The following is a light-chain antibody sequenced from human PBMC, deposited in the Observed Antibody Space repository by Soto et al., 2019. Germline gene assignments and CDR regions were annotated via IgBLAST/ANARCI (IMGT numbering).Light chain of an antibody. CDR3: CSYAGSYTFDV. CDR2: GVT. CDR1: SSDVGAYTY. Sequence: QSVLPQPPSASGSPGQSVTISCTGTSSDVGAYTYVSWYQQHPGKAPKLMIYGVTERPSGVPDRFSGSKSGNTASLTISGLQAEDEADYYCCSYAGSYTFDVFGTGTKVTVL. V-gene: IGLV2-8*01. J-gene: IGLJ1*01.